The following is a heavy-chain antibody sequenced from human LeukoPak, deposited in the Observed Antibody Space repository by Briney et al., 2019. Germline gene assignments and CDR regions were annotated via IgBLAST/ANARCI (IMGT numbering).Heavy chain of an antibody. J-gene: IGHJ4*02. Sequence: PGGSLRLSCAVSGFTFSSYAMSWVRQAPGKGLEWVSAISGSGGSTYYADSVKGRFTISRDNSKNTLYLQMNSLRAEDTAVYYCASPLLWGSYRTDYWGQGTLVTVSS. CDR1: GFTFSSYA. CDR2: ISGSGGST. D-gene: IGHD3-16*02. CDR3: ASPLLWGSYRTDY. V-gene: IGHV3-23*01.